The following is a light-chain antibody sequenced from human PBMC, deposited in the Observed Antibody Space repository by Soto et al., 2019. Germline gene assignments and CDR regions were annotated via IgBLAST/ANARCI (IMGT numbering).Light chain of an antibody. CDR3: MQALQTPVYT. CDR2: LGS. CDR1: QSLLHSSGYNY. J-gene: IGKJ5*01. V-gene: IGKV2-28*01. Sequence: DMVMTQSPLSLPVTPGEPASISCRSSQSLLHSSGYNYLDWYLKKPGQSPQLXXYLGSYRASGVPDRFSGSGSGTDFTLKISRVEAEDVGVSYCMQALQTPVYTFGQGTRLEIK.